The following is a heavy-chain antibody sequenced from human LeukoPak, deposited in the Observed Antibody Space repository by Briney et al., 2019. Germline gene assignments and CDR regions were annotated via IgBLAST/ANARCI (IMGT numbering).Heavy chain of an antibody. D-gene: IGHD4-17*01. Sequence: PPQTLSLTCTVSGGSISHYYWSSIRHPPPKGLEWIGYTHYSETPNYSPSLKSRVTISVDTSKKQFSLKLTSVTAADTAVYYCAREDYGDYLPMVDYWGQGTLVTVSS. J-gene: IGHJ4*02. CDR1: GGSISHYY. V-gene: IGHV4-59*01. CDR2: THYSETP. CDR3: AREDYGDYLPMVDY.